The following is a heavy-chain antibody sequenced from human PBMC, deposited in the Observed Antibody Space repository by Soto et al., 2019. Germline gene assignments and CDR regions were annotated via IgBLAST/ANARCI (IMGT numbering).Heavy chain of an antibody. CDR1: GFIFRNFG. D-gene: IGHD3-3*01. V-gene: IGHV3-33*01. CDR3: VRDFHVKIDCLRSEVYS. J-gene: IGHJ5*01. Sequence: PGGSLRLSCAASGFIFRNFGMHWIRQAPGKGLEWVADIQYDGSREYYADSVKGRFRISRDNSNSTLYLEMNSLRAEDTAVYYCVRDFHVKIDCLRSEVYSCGRGT. CDR2: IQYDGSRE.